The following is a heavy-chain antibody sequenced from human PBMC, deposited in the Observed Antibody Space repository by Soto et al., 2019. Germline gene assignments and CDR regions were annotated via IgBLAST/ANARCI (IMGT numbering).Heavy chain of an antibody. D-gene: IGHD6-19*01. CDR1: GGSFSGYY. CDR2: INHSGST. V-gene: IGHV4-34*01. Sequence: SETLSLTCAVYGGSFSGYYWSWIRQPPGKGLEWIGEINHSGSTNYNPSLKSRVTISVDTSKNQFSLKLSSVTAADTAVYYCARGEPSSGWWGTNFDYWGQGNLVTVSS. J-gene: IGHJ4*02. CDR3: ARGEPSSGWWGTNFDY.